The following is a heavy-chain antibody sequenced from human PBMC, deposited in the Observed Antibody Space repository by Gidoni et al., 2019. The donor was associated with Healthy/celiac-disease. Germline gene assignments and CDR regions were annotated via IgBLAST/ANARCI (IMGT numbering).Heavy chain of an antibody. J-gene: IGHJ6*02. V-gene: IGHV1-8*01. CDR1: GYTFTSYA. CDR2: MTPNSGNT. D-gene: IGHD2-15*01. Sequence: QVQLVQSGAEVKKPGASVKVSCKASGYTFTSYAINCVRPATGQGLEWMGWMTPNSGNTGYAQKFQGRVTMTRNTSISTAYMELSSLRSEDTAVYYCARGGTPTLSDGMDVWGQGTTVTVSS. CDR3: ARGGTPTLSDGMDV.